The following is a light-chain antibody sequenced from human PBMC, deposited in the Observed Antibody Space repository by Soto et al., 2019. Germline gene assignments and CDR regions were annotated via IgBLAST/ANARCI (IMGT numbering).Light chain of an antibody. Sequence: QPVLTQSPSASASRGASVKLTCTLSSGHSSYAIAWHQQQPEKGPRYLMKVNSDGSNNKGDGLPDRFSGSSSGAERYLAIAGLQSEDEADYYCQTWGSGNRVFGGGTKLTVL. CDR1: SGHSSYA. J-gene: IGLJ3*02. CDR2: VNSDGSN. CDR3: QTWGSGNRV. V-gene: IGLV4-69*01.